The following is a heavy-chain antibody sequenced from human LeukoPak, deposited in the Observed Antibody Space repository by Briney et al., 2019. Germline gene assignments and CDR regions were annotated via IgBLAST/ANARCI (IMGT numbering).Heavy chain of an antibody. Sequence: GASVKVSCKASGVTFSSYAISWVRQAPGQGLEWMGGIIPSFGTANYAQKFQGRVTITTDKSTSTAYMELSSLRSEDTAVYYCAGGYCSGGSCYGTTNDYWGQGTLVTVSS. CDR1: GVTFSSYA. CDR3: AGGYCSGGSCYGTTNDY. V-gene: IGHV1-69*05. J-gene: IGHJ4*02. CDR2: IIPSFGTA. D-gene: IGHD2-15*01.